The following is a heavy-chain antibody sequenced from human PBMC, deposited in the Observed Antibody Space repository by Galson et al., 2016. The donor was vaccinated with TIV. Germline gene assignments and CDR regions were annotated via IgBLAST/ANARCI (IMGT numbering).Heavy chain of an antibody. CDR1: GFTFNTYT. Sequence: SLRLSCAASGFTFNTYTMHWVRQAPGKGLEWVAVISYDGSFQQYIDSVKGRFTISRDNSQNTLSLEMNSLRVEDTAVYYCAREEVSPGSFYYYYGFDVWGQGTTVTVSS. V-gene: IGHV3-30*04. CDR3: AREEVSPGSFYYYYGFDV. J-gene: IGHJ6*02. D-gene: IGHD6-6*01. CDR2: ISYDGSFQ.